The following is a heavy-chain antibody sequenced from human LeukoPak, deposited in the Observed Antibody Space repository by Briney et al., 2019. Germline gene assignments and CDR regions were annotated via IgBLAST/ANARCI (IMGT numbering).Heavy chain of an antibody. V-gene: IGHV3-21*01. CDR2: ISSSSSYI. D-gene: IGHD6-13*01. CDR1: GFTFSSYS. Sequence: GGSLRLSCAASGFTFSSYSMNWVRQAPGKGLEWVSSISSSSSYIYYADSVKGRFTISRDNAKNSLYLQMNSLRAEDTAVYYCARDGFGYSSSWYLDCWGRGTLVTVSS. J-gene: IGHJ4*02. CDR3: ARDGFGYSSSWYLDC.